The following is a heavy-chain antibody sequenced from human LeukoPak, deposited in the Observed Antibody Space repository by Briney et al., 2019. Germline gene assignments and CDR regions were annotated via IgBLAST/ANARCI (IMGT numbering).Heavy chain of an antibody. V-gene: IGHV3-48*03. CDR3: AREGTRGVTAIRDAFDI. J-gene: IGHJ3*02. Sequence: GGSLRLSCAASGFPFSSYEMNWVLQAPGKGLEWVSYITSSGLTTYYTDSVKGRFTISRDNAKNSLYLQVNSLRVEDTAVYYCAREGTRGVTAIRDAFDIWGQGTMVTVSS. CDR1: GFPFSSYE. CDR2: ITSSGLTT. D-gene: IGHD2-21*02.